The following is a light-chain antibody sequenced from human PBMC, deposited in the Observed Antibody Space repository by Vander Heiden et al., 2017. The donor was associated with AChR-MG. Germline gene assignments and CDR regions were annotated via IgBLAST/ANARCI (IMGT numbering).Light chain of an antibody. CDR3: CSYAGSSILV. CDR2: EVS. J-gene: IGLJ2*01. CDR1: SSDVGSYNL. Sequence: QSALTQPASVSGSPGQSITISCTGTSSDVGSYNLVSWYQQHPGKAPKLMIYEVSQRPSGVSNRFSGSKSGNTASLTISGLQAEDEADYYCCSYAGSSILVFGGGTKLTVL. V-gene: IGLV2-23*02.